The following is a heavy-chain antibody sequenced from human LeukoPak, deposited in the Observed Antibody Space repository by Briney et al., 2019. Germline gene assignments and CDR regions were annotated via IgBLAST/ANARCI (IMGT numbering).Heavy chain of an antibody. CDR1: GGSISSSSYY. CDR3: ARDASVQLERRFGKTRVIDY. Sequence: SETLSLTCTVSGGSISSSSYYWGWIRQPPGKGLEWIGSIYYSGSTYYNPSLKSRVTISVDTSKNQFSLKLSSVAAADTAVYYCARDASVQLERRFGKTRVIDYWGQGTLVTVSS. J-gene: IGHJ4*02. D-gene: IGHD1-1*01. CDR2: IYYSGST. V-gene: IGHV4-39*07.